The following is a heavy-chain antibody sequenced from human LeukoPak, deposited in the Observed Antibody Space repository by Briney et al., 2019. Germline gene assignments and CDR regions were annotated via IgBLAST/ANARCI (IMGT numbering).Heavy chain of an antibody. D-gene: IGHD2-2*01. Sequence: ASVKVSCKAAGGTVSSYAISWVRQAPGQGLEWLGRIIPIFGIANYAQKFQGRVTITSGKSTSTAYMELSSLRSEDTAVYYCARGKVVVENWFDPWGQGTLVTVSS. CDR2: IIPIFGIA. J-gene: IGHJ5*02. CDR3: ARGKVVVENWFDP. V-gene: IGHV1-69*04. CDR1: GGTVSSYA.